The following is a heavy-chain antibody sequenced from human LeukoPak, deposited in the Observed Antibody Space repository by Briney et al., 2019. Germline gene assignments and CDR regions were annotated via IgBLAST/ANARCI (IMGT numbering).Heavy chain of an antibody. CDR3: ARQEARNYYYEGLDY. CDR2: ISYDGRRE. J-gene: IGHJ4*02. Sequence: GGSLRLSCVASGFRFSGYAIHWVRQAPGKGLEWVALISYDGRREDYADSVKGRFTIDRDNSKNTVYLQMNSLRPDDTAIYFCARQEARNYYYEGLDYWGQGNLVTVSS. V-gene: IGHV3-30*04. D-gene: IGHD3-22*01. CDR1: GFRFSGYA.